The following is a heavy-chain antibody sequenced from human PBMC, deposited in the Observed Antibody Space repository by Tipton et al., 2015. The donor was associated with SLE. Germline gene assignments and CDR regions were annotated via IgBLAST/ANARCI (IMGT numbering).Heavy chain of an antibody. D-gene: IGHD6-13*01. J-gene: IGHJ4*02. V-gene: IGHV4-39*07. CDR3: ARHQPVIAAALDY. Sequence: TLSLTCTVSGGSISSSSYYWGWIRQPPGKGLEWIGSIYYSGSTHYNPSLKSRVTISVDTSKNQFSLKLSSVTAADTAVYYCARHQPVIAAALDYWGQGTLVTVSS. CDR2: IYYSGST. CDR1: GGSISSSSYY.